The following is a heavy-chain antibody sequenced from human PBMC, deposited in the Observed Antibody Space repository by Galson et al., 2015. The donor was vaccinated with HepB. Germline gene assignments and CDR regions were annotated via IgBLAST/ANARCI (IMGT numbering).Heavy chain of an antibody. Sequence: SGAEVKKPGESLRISCKGSGYSFTSYWISWVSQMPGKGLEWMGRIDPSDSYTNYSPSFQGHVTIPADKSISTAYLQWSSLKASDTAMYYCARQRIAVAGPPDYWGQGTLVTVSS. D-gene: IGHD6-19*01. CDR3: ARQRIAVAGPPDY. CDR1: GYSFTSYW. CDR2: IDPSDSYT. J-gene: IGHJ4*02. V-gene: IGHV5-10-1*01.